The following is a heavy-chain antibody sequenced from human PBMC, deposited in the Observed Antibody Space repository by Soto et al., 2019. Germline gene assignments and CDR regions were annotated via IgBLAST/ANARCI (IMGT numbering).Heavy chain of an antibody. J-gene: IGHJ6*02. CDR1: GFMFGTYW. D-gene: IGHD3-22*01. CDR3: VRATLSWGHYYFRGLDV. V-gene: IGHV3-7*01. CDR2: IKHDGNEK. Sequence: GGSLRLSCAATGFMFGTYWMSWVRQAPGKGLEWVANIKHDGNEKYYADSVKGRFTVSRDNVKNFLHLQMSSLRGDDTGVYFCVRATLSWGHYYFRGLDVWGQGTTVTV.